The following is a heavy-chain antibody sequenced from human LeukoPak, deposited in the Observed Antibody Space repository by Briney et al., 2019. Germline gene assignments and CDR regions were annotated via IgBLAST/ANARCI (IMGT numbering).Heavy chain of an antibody. CDR1: GDSL. CDR3: AGSSGWARYFDY. CDR2: IKQDGSEK. D-gene: IGHD6-19*01. J-gene: IGHJ4*02. V-gene: IGHV3-7*05. Sequence: GGSLRLSCAASGDSLMSWVRQAPGKGLEWVANIKQDGSEKYYVDSVKGRFTISRDNAKNSLYLQMNSLRAEDTAVYYCAGSSGWARYFDYWGQGTLVTVSS.